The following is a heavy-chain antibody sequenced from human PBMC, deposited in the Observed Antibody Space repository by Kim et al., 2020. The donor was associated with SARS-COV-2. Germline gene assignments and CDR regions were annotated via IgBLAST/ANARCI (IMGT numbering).Heavy chain of an antibody. J-gene: IGHJ3*02. CDR2: TSASGDNT. D-gene: IGHD1-1*01. CDR3: AKHDKIGALGTGAFHI. Sequence: GGSLRLSCAASGFTFSNYVMSWLRQAPGKGLEWVSTTSASGDNTYYADSVKGRFTISRDTSKNTLYLEMNGLRAEDTAVFYCAKHDKIGALGTGAFHIWGQGTMVTVSS. V-gene: IGHV3-23*01. CDR1: GFTFSNYV.